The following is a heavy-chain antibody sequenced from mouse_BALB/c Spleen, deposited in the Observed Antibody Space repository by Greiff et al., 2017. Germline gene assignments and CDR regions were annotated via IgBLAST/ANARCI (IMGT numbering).Heavy chain of an antibody. CDR2: IDPANGNT. V-gene: IGHV14-3*02. Sequence: VQLKESGAELVKPGASVKLSCTASGFNIKDTYMHWVKQRPEQGLEWIGRIDPANGNTKYDPKFQGKATITADTSSNTAYLQLSSLTSEDTAVYYCASITTVVDYWGQGTTLTVSS. J-gene: IGHJ2*01. D-gene: IGHD1-1*01. CDR3: ASITTVVDY. CDR1: GFNIKDTY.